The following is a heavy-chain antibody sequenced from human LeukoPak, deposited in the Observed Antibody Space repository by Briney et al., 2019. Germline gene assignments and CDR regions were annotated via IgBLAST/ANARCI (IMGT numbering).Heavy chain of an antibody. J-gene: IGHJ6*03. D-gene: IGHD2-8*02. Sequence: GASVKVSCKASRSTFKTYDIIWVRQASGQGLEWMGWMNPKSSDTVCAETFQARVTMTRNISMNTAYMELSNLKSEDTAIYYCARGVLGYYYYYMDLWGEGTTVTVSS. V-gene: IGHV1-8*01. CDR1: RSTFKTYD. CDR3: ARGVLGYYYYYMDL. CDR2: MNPKSSDT.